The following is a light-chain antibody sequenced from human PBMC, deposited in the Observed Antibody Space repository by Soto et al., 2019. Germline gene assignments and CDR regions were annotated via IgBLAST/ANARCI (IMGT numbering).Light chain of an antibody. Sequence: QSALTQPASVSGSPGQSITISCTGTSSDVGNYNYVSWYQQHPGKAPKLMIYEVSNRPSGVSNRFSGSKSGNTASLSVFGLQAEDEAVYYFSSYTRSSTRVFGGGTKVTVL. CDR1: SSDVGNYNY. CDR3: SSYTRSSTRV. V-gene: IGLV2-14*01. CDR2: EVS. J-gene: IGLJ2*01.